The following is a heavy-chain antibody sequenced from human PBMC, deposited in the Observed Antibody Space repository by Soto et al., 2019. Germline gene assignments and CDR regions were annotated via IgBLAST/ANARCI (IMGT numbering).Heavy chain of an antibody. CDR2: ISYDGSNK. CDR3: AKDRGYSSGWYLNPLGMDV. CDR1: GFTFSSYG. D-gene: IGHD6-19*01. Sequence: QVQLVESGGGVVQPGRSLRLSCAASGFTFSSYGMHWVRQAPGKGLEWVAVISYDGSNKYYADSVKGRFTISRDNSKNTLYLQMNSLRAEDTAVYYCAKDRGYSSGWYLNPLGMDVWGQGTTVTVSS. V-gene: IGHV3-30*18. J-gene: IGHJ6*02.